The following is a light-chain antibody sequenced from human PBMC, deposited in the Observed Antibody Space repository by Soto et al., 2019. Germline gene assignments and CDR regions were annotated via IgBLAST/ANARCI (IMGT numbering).Light chain of an antibody. CDR1: QSLLSKSDNLNY. CDR3: KQYYGGPIT. V-gene: IGKV4-1*01. CDR2: WAS. Sequence: DIVMTQSPDSLSVSLGERATINCKSSQSLLSKSDNLNYLAWFQLRPGQPPKVLIYWASTRESGVPDRFGGSGSGTDFTHTISSLRAEDVAIYYCKQYYGGPITFGQGTRLEIK. J-gene: IGKJ5*01.